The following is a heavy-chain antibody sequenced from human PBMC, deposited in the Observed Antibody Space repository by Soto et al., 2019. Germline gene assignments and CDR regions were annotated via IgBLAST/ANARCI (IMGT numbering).Heavy chain of an antibody. D-gene: IGHD3-3*01. CDR2: ISYDGSNK. CDR1: GFTFSSYG. CDR3: AKAAPPHYDFWSGHGGFDY. Sequence: GGSLRLSCAASGFTFSSYGMHWVRQAPGKGLEWVAVISYDGSNKYYADSVKGRFTISRDNSKNTLYLQMNSLRAEDTAVYYCAKAAPPHYDFWSGHGGFDYWGQGTLVTVSS. J-gene: IGHJ4*02. V-gene: IGHV3-30*18.